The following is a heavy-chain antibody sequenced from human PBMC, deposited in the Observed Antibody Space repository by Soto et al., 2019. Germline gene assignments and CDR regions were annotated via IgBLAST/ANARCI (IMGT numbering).Heavy chain of an antibody. CDR1: GFTFRMYG. CDR3: AKDRGGACTDTACYFGADY. J-gene: IGHJ4*02. V-gene: IGHV3-30*18. D-gene: IGHD2-21*02. Sequence: QVQLVESGGGVVQPGMSLRLSCVVSGFTFRMYGMHWVRQAPGKGLECVAVVSHDGSNAYYADSAKGRFTISRDNSKNTLFLQMDSLRPDDTAVYFCAKDRGGACTDTACYFGADYWGQGALVTVSS. CDR2: VSHDGSNA.